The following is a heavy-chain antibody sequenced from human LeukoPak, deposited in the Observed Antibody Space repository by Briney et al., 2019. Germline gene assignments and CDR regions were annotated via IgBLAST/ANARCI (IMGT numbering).Heavy chain of an antibody. CDR3: ASPGGDYYDSSGYSTYYYYGMDV. V-gene: IGHV3-23*01. D-gene: IGHD3-22*01. Sequence: PGGSLRLSCAASGLTFSSYAMSWVRQAPGKGLEWVSAISGSGGSTYYADSVKGRFTISRDNSKNTLYLQMNSLRAEDSAVYYCASPGGDYYDSSGYSTYYYYGMDVWGQGTTVTVSS. CDR2: ISGSGGST. J-gene: IGHJ6*02. CDR1: GLTFSSYA.